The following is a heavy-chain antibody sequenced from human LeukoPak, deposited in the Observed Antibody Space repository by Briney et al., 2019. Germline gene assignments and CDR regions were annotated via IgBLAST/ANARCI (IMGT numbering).Heavy chain of an antibody. CDR1: GGSISGYY. CDR3: ARHSSTVTTGAFDI. D-gene: IGHD4-17*01. Sequence: SETLSLTCTVSGGSISGYYWSWIRQPPGKGLEWIGYFYHRGSTNYNTALRSRGNILVDTSKNQFSLKLSSVSAADTAVYYCARHSSTVTTGAFDIWGQGTMVTVSS. J-gene: IGHJ3*02. CDR2: FYHRGST. V-gene: IGHV4-59*08.